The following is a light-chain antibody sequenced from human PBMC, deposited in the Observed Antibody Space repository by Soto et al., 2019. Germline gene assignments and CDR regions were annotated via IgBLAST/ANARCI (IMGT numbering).Light chain of an antibody. CDR2: ALS. Sequence: EIVLTQSPGTLSLSPGQRATLSCRASQNIDNNYLVWYQQKPGVTPRLLVYALSHRATGTPDRFSGSGSGTDFSLTISRLEHEDSAMYYCQQYGRSPFTFGQGTRLEIK. V-gene: IGKV3-20*01. CDR1: QNIDNNY. CDR3: QQYGRSPFT. J-gene: IGKJ5*01.